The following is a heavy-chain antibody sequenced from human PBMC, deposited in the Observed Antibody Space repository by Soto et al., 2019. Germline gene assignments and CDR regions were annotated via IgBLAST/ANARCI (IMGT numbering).Heavy chain of an antibody. Sequence: QPGGSLRLSCAASGFTFSSYEMNWVRQAPGRGLEWVSYISDSGGTVYYADSVKGRFTVSRDNAQNSVYLQMNSLRTEDTAVYYCARDLLHYDFWSGYSAYFYYGMDVWGPGTTVTVSS. CDR2: ISDSGGTV. CDR3: ARDLLHYDFWSGYSAYFYYGMDV. CDR1: GFTFSSYE. J-gene: IGHJ6*02. V-gene: IGHV3-48*03. D-gene: IGHD3-3*01.